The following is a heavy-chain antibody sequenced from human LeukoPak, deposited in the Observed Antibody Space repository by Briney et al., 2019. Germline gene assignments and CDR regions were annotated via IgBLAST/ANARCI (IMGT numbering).Heavy chain of an antibody. CDR1: GFTFSSYA. J-gene: IGHJ4*02. Sequence: GGSLRLSCAASGFTFSSYAMSWVRQAPGKGLEWVSAISESGGSTYYADSVKGRFTISRDDSRNTLYLQMNSLRAEDTAVYYCAREISGSLGHNFDSWGQGTLVTVSS. CDR2: ISESGGST. D-gene: IGHD1-26*01. V-gene: IGHV3-23*01. CDR3: AREISGSLGHNFDS.